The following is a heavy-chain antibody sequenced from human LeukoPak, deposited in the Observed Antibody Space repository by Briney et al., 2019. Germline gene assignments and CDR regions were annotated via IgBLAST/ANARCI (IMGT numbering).Heavy chain of an antibody. CDR2: ISGYNGNT. D-gene: IGHD3-16*01. CDR3: GRELGGGAGALDY. Sequence: ASVKVSCKASGYTFTSHGISWVRQAPGQGLEWMGWISGYNGNTNYAQKVQGRVTMTTDTSTSTAYMELRSLRSDDTAVYYCGRELGGGAGALDYGAREPWSPSPQ. CDR1: GYTFTSHG. J-gene: IGHJ4*02. V-gene: IGHV1-18*01.